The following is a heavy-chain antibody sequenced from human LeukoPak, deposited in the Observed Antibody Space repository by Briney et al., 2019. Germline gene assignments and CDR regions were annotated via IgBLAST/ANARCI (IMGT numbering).Heavy chain of an antibody. D-gene: IGHD2-2*01. CDR3: AKGSTVVVVPAAIVDY. J-gene: IGHJ4*02. CDR2: ITWDGYTA. CDR1: GFTFDDYA. V-gene: IGHV3-43D*03. Sequence: PGGSLRLSCAASGFTFDDYAMHWVRQAPGKGLEWVSLITWDGYTAYYADSVKGRFTISRDNSKNTLYLQMNSLRAEDTAVYYCAKGSTVVVVPAAIVDYWGQGTLVTVSS.